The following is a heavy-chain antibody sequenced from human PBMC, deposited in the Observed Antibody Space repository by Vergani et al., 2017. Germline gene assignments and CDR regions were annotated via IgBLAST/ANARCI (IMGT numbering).Heavy chain of an antibody. Sequence: QVQLQESGPGLVKPSETLSLTCTVSGGSISSYYWSWSRHPPGKGLEWIGYIYYSGRTNYNPSLKSGVTISVDTYKNQFSLKLSSVTAADTAVYYCARWFGPWGQGTLVTVSS. J-gene: IGHJ5*02. CDR1: GGSISSYY. CDR3: ARWFGP. V-gene: IGHV4-59*01. CDR2: IYYSGRT.